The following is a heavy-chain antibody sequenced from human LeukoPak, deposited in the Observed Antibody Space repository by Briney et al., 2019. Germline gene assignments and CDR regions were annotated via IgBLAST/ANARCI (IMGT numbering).Heavy chain of an antibody. J-gene: IGHJ4*02. CDR1: GGSISSYY. CDR3: ARGTRQSSNHYFDY. D-gene: IGHD4-11*01. CDR2: IYYSGST. Sequence: SSETLSLTCTVSGGSISSYYWSWIRQPPGKGLEWIGYIYYSGSTNYNPSLKSRVTISVDTSKNQFSLKLSSVTAADTAVFYCARGTRQSSNHYFDYWGQGTLVTVSS. V-gene: IGHV4-59*01.